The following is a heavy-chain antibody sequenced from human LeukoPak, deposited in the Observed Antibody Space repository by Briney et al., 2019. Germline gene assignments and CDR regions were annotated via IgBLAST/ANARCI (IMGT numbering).Heavy chain of an antibody. V-gene: IGHV3-48*01. CDR1: GFTFSTYS. CDR2: ISSSSSTI. J-gene: IGHJ4*02. Sequence: GGSLRLSCAASGFTFSTYSMNWVRQAPGKGLEWVSYISSSSSTIYYADSVKGRFTISRDNAKNSLYLQVNSLRAEDTAVYYCARGSTYYDSSGQVPFDYWGQGTLVTVSS. D-gene: IGHD3-22*01. CDR3: ARGSTYYDSSGQVPFDY.